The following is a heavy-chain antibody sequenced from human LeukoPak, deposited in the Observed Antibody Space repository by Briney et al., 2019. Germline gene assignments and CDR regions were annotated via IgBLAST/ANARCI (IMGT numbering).Heavy chain of an antibody. J-gene: IGHJ6*03. Sequence: GRSLRLSCAASGLTFSSYAISWVRQPPGEGLEWVSAISGSGGSTYYADSVKGRFTISRDNSKNTLYLQMNSLRAEDTAVYYCAREFVLRYFEGYMDVWGKGTTVTVSS. CDR1: GLTFSSYA. V-gene: IGHV3-23*01. D-gene: IGHD3-9*01. CDR2: ISGSGGST. CDR3: AREFVLRYFEGYMDV.